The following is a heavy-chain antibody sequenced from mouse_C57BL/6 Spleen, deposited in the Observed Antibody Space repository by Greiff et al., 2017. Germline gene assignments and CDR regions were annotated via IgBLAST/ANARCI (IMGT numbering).Heavy chain of an antibody. V-gene: IGHV1-69*01. CDR2: IDPSDSYT. D-gene: IGHD2-13*01. J-gene: IGHJ4*01. Sequence: VQLQQPGAELVMPGASVKLSCKASGYTFTSYWMHWVKQRPGQGLEWIGEIDPSDSYTNYNHKFKGKSTLTVDKSSSTAYMQLSSLTSEDSAVYNCARWGKNGDFLDYWGQGTSVTVSS. CDR1: GYTFTSYW. CDR3: ARWGKNGDFLDY.